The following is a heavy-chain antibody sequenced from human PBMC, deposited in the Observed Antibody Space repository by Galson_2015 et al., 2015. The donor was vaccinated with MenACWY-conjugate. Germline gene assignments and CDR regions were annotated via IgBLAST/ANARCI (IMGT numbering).Heavy chain of an antibody. D-gene: IGHD2-21*01. J-gene: IGHJ4*02. CDR3: AKIVRHPVGPYFDS. CDR1: GFSVTSHF. CDR2: LYDDGTS. V-gene: IGHV3-53*01. Sequence: SLRLSCAASGFSVTSHFRGWVRQAPGKGLEWVALLYDDGTSRYADSVKGRFTISRDTLRNSLSLQMHGLRAEDTAMYFCAKIVRHPVGPYFDSWGQGTLVLVSS.